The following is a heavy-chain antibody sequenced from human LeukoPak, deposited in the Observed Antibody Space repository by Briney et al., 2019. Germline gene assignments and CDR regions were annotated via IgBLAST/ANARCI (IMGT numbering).Heavy chain of an antibody. D-gene: IGHD2-21*01. V-gene: IGHV3-23*01. CDR3: AKDFRIGYSAHFDY. CDR2: IYENGGTT. J-gene: IGHJ4*02. Sequence: GRSLRLSCVGSGFTFRSHARSWVRQAPEKGLEFVSGIYENGGTTYYADSVKGRFSISRDNSKNTLYLQMDSLRGEDTAVYYCAKDFRIGYSAHFDYWGQGALVTVSS. CDR1: GFTFRSHA.